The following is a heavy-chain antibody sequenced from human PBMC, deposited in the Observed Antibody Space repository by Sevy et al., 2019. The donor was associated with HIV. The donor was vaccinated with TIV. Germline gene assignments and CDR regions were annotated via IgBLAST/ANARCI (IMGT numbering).Heavy chain of an antibody. V-gene: IGHV3-23*05. J-gene: IGHJ3*02. Sequence: GGSLRLSCNPSGFPVVSYAMNWVPQPPGKGLDWVSTIYGIGSTTYNADSLRGRLSISRNDSQNTLYLQRNSLKTEETAVYYFAGGRFDSSGSFDAFDIWGQGTMVTVSS. CDR2: IYGIGSTT. CDR3: AGGRFDSSGSFDAFDI. CDR1: GFPVVSYA. D-gene: IGHD3-22*01.